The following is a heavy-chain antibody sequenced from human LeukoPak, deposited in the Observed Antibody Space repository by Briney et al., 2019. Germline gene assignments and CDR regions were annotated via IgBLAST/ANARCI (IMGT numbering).Heavy chain of an antibody. J-gene: IGHJ3*02. Sequence: PSETLSLTCTVSGGSISSSSYYWGWIRQPPGKGLEWIGEINHSGSTNYNPSLKSRVTISVDTSKNQFSLKLSSVTAADTAVYYCARIGVVVPAPPTSDAFDIWGQGTMVTVSS. D-gene: IGHD2-2*01. CDR3: ARIGVVVPAPPTSDAFDI. CDR1: GGSISSSSYY. CDR2: INHSGST. V-gene: IGHV4-39*07.